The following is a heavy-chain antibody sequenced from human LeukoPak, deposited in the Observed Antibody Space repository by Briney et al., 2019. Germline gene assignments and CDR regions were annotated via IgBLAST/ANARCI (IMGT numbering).Heavy chain of an antibody. V-gene: IGHV1-69*04. CDR1: VDTFSIYA. CDR2: IIPIFGIA. CDR3: ATAPCVDYDFWSGPTSYYYSGMDV. J-gene: IGHJ6*02. Sequence: SVRVSCAASVDTFSIYAICWVRQAPGPGLGWMGRIIPIFGIANYPQASQGRVTITPDKSPSTAYMEPSSPGSEDTAVSNCATAPCVDYDFWSGPTSYYYSGMDVWGQGTTVTVSS. D-gene: IGHD3-3*01.